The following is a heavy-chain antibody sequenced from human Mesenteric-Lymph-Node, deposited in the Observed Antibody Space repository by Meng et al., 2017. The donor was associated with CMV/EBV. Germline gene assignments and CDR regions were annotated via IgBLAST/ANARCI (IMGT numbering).Heavy chain of an antibody. Sequence: GGSLRLSCAASGFTFSSYEMNWVRQAPGKGLEWVSYISSSGSTIYYADSVKGRFTISRDNSKSTLYLQMNSLRAEDTAVYYCARDKDCSTTSCYNSFDYWGQGTLVTVSS. CDR1: GFTFSSYE. V-gene: IGHV3-48*03. J-gene: IGHJ4*02. CDR3: ARDKDCSTTSCYNSFDY. D-gene: IGHD2-2*02. CDR2: ISSSGSTI.